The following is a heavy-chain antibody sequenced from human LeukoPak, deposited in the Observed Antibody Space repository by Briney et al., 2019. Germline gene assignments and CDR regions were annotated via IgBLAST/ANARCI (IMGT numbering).Heavy chain of an antibody. Sequence: TGGSLRLSCESSGFSLTDYTMNWVRQAPGKGLEWVSYISSSSSTIYYADSVKGRFIISRDNAKNSLYLQMNSLRDEDTAEYYCAAPVEMATINAFDIWGQGTMVTVSS. D-gene: IGHD5-24*01. J-gene: IGHJ3*02. V-gene: IGHV3-48*02. CDR1: GFSLTDYT. CDR2: ISSSSSTI. CDR3: AAPVEMATINAFDI.